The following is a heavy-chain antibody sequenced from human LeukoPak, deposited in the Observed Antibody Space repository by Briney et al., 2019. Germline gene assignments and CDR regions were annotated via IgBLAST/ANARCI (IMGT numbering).Heavy chain of an antibody. J-gene: IGHJ5*02. D-gene: IGHD3-16*01. CDR2: IYYCGST. Sequence: SETLSLTCTVSGGSISSYYWSWIRQPPGKGLEWIGYIYYCGSTNYNPSLKSRVTISVDTSKNQFSLKLSSVTAADTAVYYCARVADLYYDYVWGSPNWFDPWGQGTLVTVSS. V-gene: IGHV4-59*01. CDR3: ARVADLYYDYVWGSPNWFDP. CDR1: GGSISSYY.